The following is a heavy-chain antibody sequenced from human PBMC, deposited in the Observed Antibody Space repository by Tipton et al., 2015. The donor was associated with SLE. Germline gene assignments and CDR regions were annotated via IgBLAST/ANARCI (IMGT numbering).Heavy chain of an antibody. CDR3: ARDHSPYYDVWRCYPWADCFGY. Sequence: LRLSCTVSGGSISSSSYYWGWIRQPPGKGLEWIGSIYYRGSTYYNPPLKSRVTISVDTSKNQFSLKLSSVTAADTAVYYCARDHSPYYDVWRCYPWADCFGYWGQGALVAVSS. CDR1: GGSISSSSYY. J-gene: IGHJ4*02. CDR2: IYYRGST. D-gene: IGHD3-3*01. V-gene: IGHV4-39*07.